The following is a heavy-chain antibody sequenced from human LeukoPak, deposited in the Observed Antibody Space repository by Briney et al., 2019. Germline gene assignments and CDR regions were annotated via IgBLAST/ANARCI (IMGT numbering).Heavy chain of an antibody. J-gene: IGHJ6*02. Sequence: GGSLRLSCAASGFTFSSYAMSWVRQAPGKGLEWVSAISGSGGSTYYADSVKGRFTISRDNSKNTLYLQMNSQRAEDTAVYYCARVGASSQLRFLEWLHYGMDVWGQGTTVTVSS. CDR1: GFTFSSYA. CDR2: ISGSGGST. D-gene: IGHD3-3*01. V-gene: IGHV3-23*01. CDR3: ARVGASSQLRFLEWLHYGMDV.